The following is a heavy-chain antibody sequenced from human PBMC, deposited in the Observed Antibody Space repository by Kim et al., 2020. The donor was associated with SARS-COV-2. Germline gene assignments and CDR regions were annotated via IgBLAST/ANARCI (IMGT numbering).Heavy chain of an antibody. CDR2: ISSSGSYT. CDR3: ARAFIMVREGAVDI. Sequence: GGSLRLSCAASGFTFSSYSMNWVRQAPGKGLEWVSSISSSGSYTYYADSVKGRFTISRDNAKNSLYLQMNSLRAEDTAVYDCARAFIMVREGAVDIWGQGTMVTVSS. V-gene: IGHV3-21*01. J-gene: IGHJ3*02. D-gene: IGHD3-10*01. CDR1: GFTFSSYS.